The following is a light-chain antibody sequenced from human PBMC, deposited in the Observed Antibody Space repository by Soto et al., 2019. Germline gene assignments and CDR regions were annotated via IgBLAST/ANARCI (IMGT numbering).Light chain of an antibody. V-gene: IGKV1-39*01. CDR1: QSISSH. CDR3: QQSYSTPPA. CDR2: AAS. Sequence: DIQMTQSPASLSASVGDTVTITCRASQSISSHLHWYQQKPGKAPKLLIYAASSLQSGVPSRFSGSGSGTEFSLTISSLQPEDFATYYCQQSYSTPPAFGLGTRLEIK. J-gene: IGKJ5*01.